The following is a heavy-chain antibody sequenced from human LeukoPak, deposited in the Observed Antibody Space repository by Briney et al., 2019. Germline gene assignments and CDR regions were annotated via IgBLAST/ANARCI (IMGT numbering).Heavy chain of an antibody. CDR2: ISITGGNT. CDR1: EFTFSSYA. CDR3: AKIGVVTGKDY. V-gene: IGHV3-23*01. Sequence: GGSLRLSCAVSEFTFSSYAMSWVRQAPGKGLEWVSTISITGGNTYYADSVKGRFTISRDNSKNTLYLQMNSLRAEDTAVYYCAKIGVVTGKDYWGQGTLVTVSS. J-gene: IGHJ4*02. D-gene: IGHD2-21*02.